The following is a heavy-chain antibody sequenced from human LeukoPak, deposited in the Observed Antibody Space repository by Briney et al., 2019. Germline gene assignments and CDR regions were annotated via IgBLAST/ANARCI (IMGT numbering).Heavy chain of an antibody. Sequence: GGSLRLSCAASGFTVSSNYMSWVRQAPGKGLEWVANMNQDGSEIYYVDSVKGRFTISRDNAKNSLVLQMDGLTVDDTAVYFCARAQGDRYLLSHYYYYMDVWGKGTTVTISS. D-gene: IGHD2/OR15-2a*01. V-gene: IGHV3-7*01. J-gene: IGHJ6*03. CDR3: ARAQGDRYLLSHYYYYMDV. CDR1: GFTVSSNY. CDR2: MNQDGSEI.